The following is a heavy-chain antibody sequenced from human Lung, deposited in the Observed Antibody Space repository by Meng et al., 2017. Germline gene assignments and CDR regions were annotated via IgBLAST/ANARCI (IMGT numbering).Heavy chain of an antibody. V-gene: IGHV6-1*01. J-gene: IGHJ4*02. D-gene: IGHD6-19*01. CDR3: ARSQQWLDS. CDR1: GDRVSTNSAA. Sequence: QVQLQQSGPGLVKPSQTLSPTCAISGDRVSTNSAAWNWFRQSPSRGLEWLRRTYYRSNWYYDYAVSVKGPISINPDTSKNHFSLHLNSVTPEDTAVYYCARSQQWLDSWGQGTLVTVSS. CDR2: TYYRSNWYY.